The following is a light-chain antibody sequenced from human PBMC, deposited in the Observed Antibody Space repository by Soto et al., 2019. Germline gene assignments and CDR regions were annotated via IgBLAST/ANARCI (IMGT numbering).Light chain of an antibody. Sequence: EIVMTHSPATLSVSPGERATLSCRASQSVSGNLAWYQQKPGQAPRLLIYGASTRATGIPARFSGSGSGTEFTLTISSLQSADFAVYYCHQYNSWPQTFGQGTKVEF. CDR2: GAS. J-gene: IGKJ1*01. CDR3: HQYNSWPQT. V-gene: IGKV3-15*01. CDR1: QSVSGN.